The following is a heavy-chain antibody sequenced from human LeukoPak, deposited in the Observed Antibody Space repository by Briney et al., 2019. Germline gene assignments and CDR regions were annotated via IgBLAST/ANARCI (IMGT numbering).Heavy chain of an antibody. V-gene: IGHV1-2*02. CDR3: TRDGFSGAAFDY. J-gene: IGHJ4*02. Sequence: ASVKVSCKASGFTFTGYFIHWVRQAPGRGLEWMGWIHPNNGGTKYAQKFQGRVTMTRDTSINTDYMELSRLRSDDTALYYCTRDGFSGAAFDYWGQGTPVTVSS. D-gene: IGHD7-27*01. CDR1: GFTFTGYF. CDR2: IHPNNGGT.